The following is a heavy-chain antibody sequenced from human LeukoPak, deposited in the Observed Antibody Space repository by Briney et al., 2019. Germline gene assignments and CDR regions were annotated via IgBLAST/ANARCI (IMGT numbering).Heavy chain of an antibody. CDR1: GFTFSSYA. D-gene: IGHD1-1*01. Sequence: GGSLRLSCAASGFTFSSYAMSWVRQAPGKGLEWVSAISGSGGTTYYADSVKGRFTISRDNSKNTLYLQMNSLRAEDTAVYYCAKDGYDYYXXYXDVWGRXXXVXXSS. CDR3: AKDGYDYYXXYXDV. J-gene: IGHJ6*03. V-gene: IGHV3-23*01. CDR2: ISGSGGTT.